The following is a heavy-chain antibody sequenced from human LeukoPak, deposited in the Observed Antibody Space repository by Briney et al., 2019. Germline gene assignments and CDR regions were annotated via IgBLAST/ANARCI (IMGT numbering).Heavy chain of an antibody. CDR1: GYNFDTNW. D-gene: IGHD5-12*01. J-gene: IGHJ3*02. CDR3: ARGGYEGGSFDI. V-gene: IGHV5-51*01. CDR2: VYPDDSDT. Sequence: GESLKISCKVSGYNFDTNWIGWVRQMPGKGPEGVGIVYPDDSDTRYSPSFQGQVIISADKSISTAYLQWSSLKASDTAMYYCARGGYEGGSFDIWGQGTMVTVSS.